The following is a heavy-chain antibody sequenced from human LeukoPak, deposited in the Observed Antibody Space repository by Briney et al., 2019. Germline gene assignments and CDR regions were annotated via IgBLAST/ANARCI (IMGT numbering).Heavy chain of an antibody. CDR3: ASRIAAAGTYYHYYYMDV. CDR1: GYTFTSYA. CDR2: INTNTGNP. V-gene: IGHV7-4-1*02. Sequence: ASVKVSCKASGYTFTSYAMNWVRQAPGQGLEWMGWINTNTGNPTYAQGFTGRFVFSLDTSVSTAYLQISSLKAEDTAVYYCASRIAAAGTYYHYYYMDVWGKGTTVTVSS. J-gene: IGHJ6*03. D-gene: IGHD6-13*01.